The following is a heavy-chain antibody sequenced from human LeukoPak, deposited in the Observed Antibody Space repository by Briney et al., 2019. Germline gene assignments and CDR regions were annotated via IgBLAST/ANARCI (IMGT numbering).Heavy chain of an antibody. V-gene: IGHV4-4*07. Sequence: PSETLSLTCTVSGDSINNYYWSWIRQPAGEGLEYIGRKYTSGSTNYNPSLKSRVTISVDTSKNQFSLKLSSVTAADTAVYYCARGYDGSGYYYRNWYFDLWGRGTLVTVSS. CDR3: ARGYDGSGYYYRNWYFDL. CDR2: KYTSGST. D-gene: IGHD3-22*01. CDR1: GDSINNYY. J-gene: IGHJ2*01.